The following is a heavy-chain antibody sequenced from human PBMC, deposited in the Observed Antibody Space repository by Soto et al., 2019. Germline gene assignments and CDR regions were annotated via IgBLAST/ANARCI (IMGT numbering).Heavy chain of an antibody. CDR2: IYDSGST. V-gene: IGHV4-59*01. J-gene: IGHJ5*02. CDR1: GGSISSYY. CDR3: ARGGDYVWGSYRPEGRFDP. D-gene: IGHD3-16*02. Sequence: SETLSLTCTVSGGSISSYYWSWIRQPPGKGLEWIGYIYDSGSTNYNPSLKSRVTISVDTSKNQFSLKLTSVTAADTAVYYCARGGDYVWGSYRPEGRFDPWGQGALVTVS.